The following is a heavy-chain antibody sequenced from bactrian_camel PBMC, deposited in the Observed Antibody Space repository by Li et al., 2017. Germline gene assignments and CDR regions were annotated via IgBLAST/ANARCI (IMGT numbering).Heavy chain of an antibody. J-gene: IGHJ4*01. CDR2: IDTSGGT. Sequence: HVQLVESGGGSVQAGESLRLSCVASGYTLPMNMGWFRQVPGKEREAVAFIDTSGGTNYAYSVAGRFTISRDNAKNTLYLQMNSLKPEDTAMYYCAADEYNLGLARSYTCWGQGTQVTVS. CDR1: GYTLPMN. CDR3: AADEYNLGLARSYTC. V-gene: IGHV3S53*01. D-gene: IGHD5*01.